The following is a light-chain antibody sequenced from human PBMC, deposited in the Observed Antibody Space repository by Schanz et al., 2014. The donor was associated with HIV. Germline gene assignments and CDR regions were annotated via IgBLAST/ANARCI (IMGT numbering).Light chain of an antibody. V-gene: IGKV3-15*01. CDR3: HHYGGS. CDR2: GAS. Sequence: EIVMTQSPATLSVSPGERATLSCRASQSVSSKLGWYQQKPGQAPRLLIFGASTRATGIPARFSGSGSGTEFTLTISGLEPEDFAVYYCHHYGGSFGPGTTVDYK. J-gene: IGKJ3*01. CDR1: QSVSSK.